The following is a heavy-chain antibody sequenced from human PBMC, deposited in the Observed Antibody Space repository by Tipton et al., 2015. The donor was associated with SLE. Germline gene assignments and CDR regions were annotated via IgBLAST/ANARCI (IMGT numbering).Heavy chain of an antibody. D-gene: IGHD2-2*01. CDR2: IYYSGST. CDR1: GGSISSGGYY. Sequence: TLSLTCTVSGGSISSGGYYWSWIRQHPGKGLEWIGYIYYSGSTYYNPSLKSRVTISIDTSKNQFSLKLSSGTAADTAVYYCARGSLHYQLLSWFDPWGQGTLVTVSS. V-gene: IGHV4-31*03. CDR3: ARGSLHYQLLSWFDP. J-gene: IGHJ5*02.